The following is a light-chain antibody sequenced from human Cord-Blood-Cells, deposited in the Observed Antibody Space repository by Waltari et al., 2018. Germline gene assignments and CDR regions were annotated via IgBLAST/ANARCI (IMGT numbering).Light chain of an antibody. V-gene: IGLV3-21*04. CDR3: QVWDSSSDHVV. Sequence: SYVLPQPPSVSVAPGKTARITCGGNNIGSKSVHWYQQKPGQAPVLVIYYDSDRPSGIPERFSGSNAGNTATLTISRVEAGDEAVYYCQVWDSSSDHVVFGGGTKLTVL. CDR1: NIGSKS. CDR2: YDS. J-gene: IGLJ2*01.